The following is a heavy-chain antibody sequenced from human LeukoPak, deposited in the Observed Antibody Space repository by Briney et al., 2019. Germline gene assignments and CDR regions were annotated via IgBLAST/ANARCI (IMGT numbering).Heavy chain of an antibody. CDR1: GGSISSYY. Sequence: SETLSLTCTVSGGSISSYYWSWIRQPAGKGLEWIGYIYYSGSTNYNPSLKSRVTISVDTSKNQFSLKLSSVTAADTALEYCARVGRIAAFDYWEQGNLVTVSS. CDR2: IYYSGST. V-gene: IGHV4-59*01. D-gene: IGHD6-13*01. CDR3: ARVGRIAAFDY. J-gene: IGHJ4*02.